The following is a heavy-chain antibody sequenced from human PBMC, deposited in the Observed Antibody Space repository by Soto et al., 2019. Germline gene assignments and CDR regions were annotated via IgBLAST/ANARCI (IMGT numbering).Heavy chain of an antibody. CDR1: GASINNYH. Sequence: SQTLSLTCTVSGASINNYHGTWIRQPTGKGLEWIAYIYYTGITNFNPSLKSRVTISMDTSKNQFSLKLRSVTAADTAVYFCATPRGLGVVSPYFDYWGPGLMVPVSS. CDR3: ATPRGLGVVSPYFDY. D-gene: IGHD3-10*01. V-gene: IGHV4-59*08. CDR2: IYYTGIT. J-gene: IGHJ4*02.